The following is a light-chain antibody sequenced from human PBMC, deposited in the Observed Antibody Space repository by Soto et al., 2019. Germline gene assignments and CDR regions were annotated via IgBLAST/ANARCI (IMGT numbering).Light chain of an antibody. CDR1: SSDIDTYNY. J-gene: IGLJ1*01. V-gene: IGLV2-14*01. CDR2: EVT. CDR3: ISYTGSSTSYV. Sequence: LTHPASVSGSPGQSITSSCTGTSSDIDTYNYVSWYQQHPGKAPKLIIYEVTNRPSGVSNRFSGSKSGDTASLTISGLQAEDEAEYYCISYTGSSTSYVLGTGTKVIVL.